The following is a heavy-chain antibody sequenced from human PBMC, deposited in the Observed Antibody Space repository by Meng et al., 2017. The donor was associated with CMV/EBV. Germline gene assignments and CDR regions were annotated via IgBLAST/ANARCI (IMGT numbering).Heavy chain of an antibody. D-gene: IGHD2-21*02. V-gene: IGHV3-72*01. CDR1: GFTLSDHY. CDR3: GDVTAALP. Sequence: LSCAAAGFTLSDHYKGWVGQATEKGLEWIARIRNKPKSYTTEYAASVKGRFTISRDDSKSSVYLQMNSLKTEDTAVYFCGDVTAALPWGQGTLVTVSS. J-gene: IGHJ5*02. CDR2: IRNKPKSYTT.